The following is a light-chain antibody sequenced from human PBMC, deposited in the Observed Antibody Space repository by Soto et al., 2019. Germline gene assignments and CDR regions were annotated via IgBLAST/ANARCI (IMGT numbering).Light chain of an antibody. CDR2: EVN. Sequence: QSALTQPASVSGSPGQSITISCTGTSSDVGGYNFVSWYQQYPGKAPKLMIYEVNNRPSGVSNRFSGSKSGNTASLTISGLQAEDEADYYCSSWTSSTTRVLGGGTKLTVL. CDR3: SSWTSSTTRV. V-gene: IGLV2-14*01. J-gene: IGLJ3*02. CDR1: SSDVGGYNF.